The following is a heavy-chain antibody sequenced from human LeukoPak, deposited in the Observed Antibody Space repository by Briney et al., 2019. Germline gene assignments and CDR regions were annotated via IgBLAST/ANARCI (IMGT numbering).Heavy chain of an antibody. V-gene: IGHV3-74*01. D-gene: IGHD4-23*01. CDR3: ARENYGGAYGMDV. Sequence: GGSLRLSCAASGFTFSTYWMHWVRQAPGKGLVWVSRINPDGSRTDYADSVKGRFTTSRDNAKNSLYLQMNSLRAEDTAVYYCARENYGGAYGMDVWGQGTTVTVSS. CDR1: GFTFSTYW. J-gene: IGHJ6*02. CDR2: INPDGSRT.